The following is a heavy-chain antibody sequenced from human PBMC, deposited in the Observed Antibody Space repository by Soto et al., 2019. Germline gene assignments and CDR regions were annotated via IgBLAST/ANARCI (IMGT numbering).Heavy chain of an antibody. CDR1: VFTFSSYA. D-gene: IGHD6-19*01. CDR3: ARGGSGWYKDGMDV. J-gene: IGHJ6*02. CDR2: ISYDGSNK. V-gene: IGHV3-30-3*01. Sequence: ESGGGVVQPGRSLRLSCAASVFTFSSYAMHWVSQAPGKGLEWVAVISYDGSNKYYADSVKGRFTISRDNSKNTLYLQMNSLRAEDTAVYYCARGGSGWYKDGMDVWGQGTTVTVSS.